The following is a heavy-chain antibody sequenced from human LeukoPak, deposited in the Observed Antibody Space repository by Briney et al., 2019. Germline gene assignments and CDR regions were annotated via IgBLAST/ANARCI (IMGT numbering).Heavy chain of an antibody. CDR1: GFTFSSYA. D-gene: IGHD6-19*01. J-gene: IGHJ6*02. Sequence: GGSLRLSCAASGFTFSSYAMHWVRQAPGKGVEGVAVISYDGSNKYCADSVKGRFTISRDNSKNTLYLQMNSLRAEDTAVYYCAKDPSSGWYGVYYYYGMDVWGQGTTVTVSS. CDR2: ISYDGSNK. CDR3: AKDPSSGWYGVYYYYGMDV. V-gene: IGHV3-30*04.